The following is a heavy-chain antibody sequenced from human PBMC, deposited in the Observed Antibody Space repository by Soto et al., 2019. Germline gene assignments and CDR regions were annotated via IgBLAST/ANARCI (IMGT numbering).Heavy chain of an antibody. J-gene: IGHJ4*02. CDR3: ARGYGSGGYYSS. CDR1: AYTLTSYR. Sequence: PSVKISFKTSAYTLTSYRVLLVRPAPGQGLEWMGIINPSDGTTSYAQKFQGRVTMTRDTSTSTVYVELSSLRSEDTAVYYCARGYGSGGYYSSWGQGALVTSPQ. D-gene: IGHD3-10*01. V-gene: IGHV1-46*01. CDR2: INPSDGTT.